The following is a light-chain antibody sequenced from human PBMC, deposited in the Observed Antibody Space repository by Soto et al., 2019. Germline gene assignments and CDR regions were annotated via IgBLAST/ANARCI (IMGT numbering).Light chain of an antibody. Sequence: DIQMTQSPSSLSASVGDRVTITCRASQIISRSLNWYQQKPGEAPKLLIYAASNLQSGVPSSFSGSGSGTDFTLTISSLQPEDFATYYCQQSYSNPRTFGQGTKVEIK. CDR3: QQSYSNPRT. CDR1: QIISRS. J-gene: IGKJ1*01. CDR2: AAS. V-gene: IGKV1-39*01.